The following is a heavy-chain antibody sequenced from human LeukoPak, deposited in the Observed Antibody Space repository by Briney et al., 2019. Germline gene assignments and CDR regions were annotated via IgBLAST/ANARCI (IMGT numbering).Heavy chain of an antibody. CDR2: IPYDGSNA. CDR3: ARDLVYSSRWFAGELDH. V-gene: IGHV3-30*04. CDR1: GFAFSSDA. J-gene: IGHJ4*02. Sequence: PGGSLRLSCSASGFAFSSDAMHWVRQAPGRGLEWLAVIPYDGSNADHAESVRGRFTISRDNSKNTLFLQMNSLRPEDTAVYYCARDLVYSSRWFAGELDHWGLGTLVIVSP. D-gene: IGHD6-19*01.